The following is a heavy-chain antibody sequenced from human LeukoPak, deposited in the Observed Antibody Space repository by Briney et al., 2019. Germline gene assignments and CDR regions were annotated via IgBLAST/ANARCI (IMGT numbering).Heavy chain of an antibody. CDR2: ISYSGAT. V-gene: IGHV4-59*08. D-gene: IGHD3-9*01. J-gene: IGHJ6*03. CDR1: AGSISRYY. Sequence: PSQTLSLTCTVSAGSISRYYWSWIPQPPGRRLEWIGDISYSGATTYTPSPKSRDTLSEETRQNHFSLKMTSVTAADTAVYYCARHLFDDYMYVWGKGTTVTVSS. CDR3: ARHLFDDYMYV.